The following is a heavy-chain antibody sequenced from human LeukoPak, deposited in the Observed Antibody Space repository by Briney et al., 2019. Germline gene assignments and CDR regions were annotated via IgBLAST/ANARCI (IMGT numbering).Heavy chain of an antibody. D-gene: IGHD6-13*01. CDR1: GVTLSTYA. CDR3: ARANNSSWHN. CDR2: ISSSGSGDNT. J-gene: IGHJ4*02. V-gene: IGHV3-23*01. Sequence: GGSLRLSCAASGVTLSTYAMSWARQAPGKGLEWVSGISSSGSGDNTYYADSVKGRFTISRDNAKNSLYLQMNSLRVEDTAVYYCARANNSSWHNWGQGALVTVSS.